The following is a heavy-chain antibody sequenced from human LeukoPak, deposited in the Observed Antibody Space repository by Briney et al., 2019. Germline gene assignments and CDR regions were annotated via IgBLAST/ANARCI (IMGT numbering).Heavy chain of an antibody. CDR2: IIPIFGTA. J-gene: IGHJ4*02. CDR3: ASLIHLGYCSGGSCLVDY. CDR1: GGTFSSYA. D-gene: IGHD2-15*01. V-gene: IGHV1-69*13. Sequence: ASVNVSCKASGGTFSSYAISWVRQAPGQGLEWMGGIIPIFGTANYAQKFQGRVTITADQSTSTAYMELSSVRSEDTAVYYCASLIHLGYCSGGSCLVDYWGQGTLVTVSS.